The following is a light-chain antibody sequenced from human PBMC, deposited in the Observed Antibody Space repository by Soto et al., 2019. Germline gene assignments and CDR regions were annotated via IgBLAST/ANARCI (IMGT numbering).Light chain of an antibody. CDR1: SSDVGRYNL. CDR2: EDS. V-gene: IGLV2-23*01. J-gene: IGLJ2*01. CDR3: CSYAGRDIVAV. Sequence: QSALTQPASVSGSPGQSITISCTGTSSDVGRYNLVSWYQHHPGKAPKLLMYEDSQRPSGVSNRFSGSKSGNTASLTISGLQAEDEADYYCCSYAGRDIVAVFGGGTQLTV.